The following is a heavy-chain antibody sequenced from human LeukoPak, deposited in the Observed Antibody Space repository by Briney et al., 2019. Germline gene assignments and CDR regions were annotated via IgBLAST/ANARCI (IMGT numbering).Heavy chain of an antibody. Sequence: GGSLRLSCAASGFTFSSYSMNWVRQAPGRGLEWVSSISSSSSYIYYADSVKGRFTISRDNAKNSLYLQMNSLRVEDTDVYYCARDVGASAPDAFDIWGQGTMVTVSS. V-gene: IGHV3-21*01. CDR3: ARDVGASAPDAFDI. CDR1: GFTFSSYS. D-gene: IGHD1-26*01. J-gene: IGHJ3*02. CDR2: ISSSSSYI.